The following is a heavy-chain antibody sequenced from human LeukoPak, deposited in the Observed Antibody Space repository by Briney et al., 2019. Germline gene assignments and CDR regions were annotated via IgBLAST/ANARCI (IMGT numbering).Heavy chain of an antibody. CDR2: ISSSTSYI. V-gene: IGHV3-21*01. Sequence: PGGSLRLSCAASGFTFSSYSMNWIRQAPGKGLEWVSSISSSTSYIYYADSVKGRFTISKDNAKNSLYLQMNSLSAEDTAVYYCARAGGSTVSHSDYWGQGTLVTVSS. D-gene: IGHD4-17*01. CDR1: GFTFSSYS. CDR3: ARAGGSTVSHSDY. J-gene: IGHJ4*02.